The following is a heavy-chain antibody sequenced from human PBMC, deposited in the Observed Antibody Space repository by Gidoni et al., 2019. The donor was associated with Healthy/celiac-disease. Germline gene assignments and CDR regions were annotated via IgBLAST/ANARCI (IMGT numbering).Heavy chain of an antibody. CDR3: IRDPKAGMARYYGMDV. J-gene: IGHJ6*02. CDR2: IRCKAYGGTT. Sequence: EVRRVESGGGLVQRGRSLRVSCTAAGFTFGDYAMSWVRQAPGKGLEWVGFIRCKAYGGTTEYAASVKGRFTISSDDSKSIAYLQMNSLKTEDTAVYYCIRDPKAGMARYYGMDVWGQGTTVTVSS. CDR1: GFTFGDYA. V-gene: IGHV3-49*04. D-gene: IGHD6-13*01.